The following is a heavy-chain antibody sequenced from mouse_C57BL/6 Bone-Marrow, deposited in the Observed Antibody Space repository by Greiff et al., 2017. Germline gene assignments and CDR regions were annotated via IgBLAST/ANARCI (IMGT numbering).Heavy chain of an antibody. J-gene: IGHJ4*01. CDR2: IRNKANNHAT. Sequence: EVKVEESGGGLVQPGGSMKLSCAASGFTFSDAWMDWVRQSPEKGLEWVAEIRNKANNHATYYAESVKGRFTISRDDSKSSVYLQMNSLRAEDTGIYYCTGTTTVVDYAMDYWGQGTSVTVSS. CDR1: GFTFSDAW. CDR3: TGTTTVVDYAMDY. D-gene: IGHD1-1*01. V-gene: IGHV6-6*01.